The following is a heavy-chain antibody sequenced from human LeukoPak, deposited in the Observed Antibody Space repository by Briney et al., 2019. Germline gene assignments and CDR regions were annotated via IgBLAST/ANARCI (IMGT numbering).Heavy chain of an antibody. J-gene: IGHJ3*02. Sequence: PSETLSLTCTVSGGSISSYYWSWIRQPPGKGLEWIGYIYYSGSTNYNPSLKSRVTISVDTSKNQFSLKLSSVTAADTAVYYCARGGGDYYDSSCNYDLDAFDIWGQGTMVTVSS. CDR2: IYYSGST. D-gene: IGHD3-22*01. V-gene: IGHV4-59*01. CDR1: GGSISSYY. CDR3: ARGGGDYYDSSCNYDLDAFDI.